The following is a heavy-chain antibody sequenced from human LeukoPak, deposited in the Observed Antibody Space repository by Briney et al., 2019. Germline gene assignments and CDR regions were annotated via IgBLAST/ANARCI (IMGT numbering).Heavy chain of an antibody. D-gene: IGHD3-16*01. CDR1: GFTFSSYA. CDR3: AREVRYGGEPPPMDA. J-gene: IGHJ6*03. Sequence: PGGSLRLSCAASGFTFSSYAMHWVRQAPGKGLEYVSAISSNGGSTYYANSVKGRFTISRDNSKNTLYLQMGSLRAEDMAVYYCAREVRYGGEPPPMDAWGKGTTVTVSS. V-gene: IGHV3-64*01. CDR2: ISSNGGST.